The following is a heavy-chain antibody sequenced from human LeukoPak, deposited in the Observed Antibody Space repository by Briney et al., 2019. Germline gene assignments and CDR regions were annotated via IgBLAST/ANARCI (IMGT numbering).Heavy chain of an antibody. CDR3: ARADAYCTNGVCPDY. Sequence: PGGSLRLSCAASGFTFSSYSMSWVRQAPGKGLEWVAVISYDGSNKYYADSVKGRFTISRDNSKNTLYLQMNSLRAEDTAVYYCARADAYCTNGVCPDYWGQGTLVTVSS. CDR1: GFTFSSYS. CDR2: ISYDGSNK. J-gene: IGHJ4*02. V-gene: IGHV3-30*03. D-gene: IGHD2-8*01.